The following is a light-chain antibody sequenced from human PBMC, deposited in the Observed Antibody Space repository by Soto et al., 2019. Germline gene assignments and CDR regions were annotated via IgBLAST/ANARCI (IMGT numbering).Light chain of an antibody. V-gene: IGKV3-20*01. CDR2: GAS. CDR3: QQYGSSPLT. Sequence: EIVMTQSPVTLSASPGERVTLSCRASQSVDINLAWYQQKPGQAPRLLIYGASSRATGVPDRFSGSGSGTDFTLTISRLEPEDFAVYYCQQYGSSPLTFGQGTRLEIK. CDR1: QSVDIN. J-gene: IGKJ5*01.